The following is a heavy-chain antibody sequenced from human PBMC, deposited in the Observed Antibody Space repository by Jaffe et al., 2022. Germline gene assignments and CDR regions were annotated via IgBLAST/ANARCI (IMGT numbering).Heavy chain of an antibody. CDR2: IYYSGST. V-gene: IGHV4-59*01. Sequence: QVQLQESGPGLVKPSETLSLTCTVSGGSISSYYWSWIRQPPGKGLEWIGYIYYSGSTNYNPSLKSRVTISVDTSKNQFSLKLSSVTAADTAVYYCARDLVRDGYNFLFDYWGQGTLVTVSS. CDR3: ARDLVRDGYNFLFDY. J-gene: IGHJ4*02. CDR1: GGSISSYY. D-gene: IGHD5-12*01.